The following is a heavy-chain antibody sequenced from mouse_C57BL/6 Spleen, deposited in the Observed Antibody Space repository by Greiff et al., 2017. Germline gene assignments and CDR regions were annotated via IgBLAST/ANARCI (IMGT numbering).Heavy chain of an antibody. J-gene: IGHJ1*03. V-gene: IGHV14-3*01. CDR3: ARGDYSNYGYFDV. D-gene: IGHD2-5*01. Sequence: EVQLQQSVAELVRPGASVKLSCTASGFTIKNTYMHWVKQRPEQGLEWIGRIDPSDGNTKYAPKFQGKATITADTSSNTAYLQLSSLTSEDTAIYYCARGDYSNYGYFDVWGTGTTVTVSS. CDR2: IDPSDGNT. CDR1: GFTIKNTY.